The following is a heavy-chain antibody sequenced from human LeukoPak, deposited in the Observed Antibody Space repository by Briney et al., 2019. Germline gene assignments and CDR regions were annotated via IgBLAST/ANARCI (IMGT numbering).Heavy chain of an antibody. Sequence: AGSLRLSCAASGFTFSSYAMSWVRQAPGKGLEWVSSINGSGSSTYYADSVKGRFTISRDNSKNTVYLQMSRLRAEDTAGYYCARDSSSHYYFDYWGQGTLVTVSS. J-gene: IGHJ4*02. D-gene: IGHD2-2*01. V-gene: IGHV3-23*01. CDR2: INGSGSST. CDR1: GFTFSSYA. CDR3: ARDSSSHYYFDY.